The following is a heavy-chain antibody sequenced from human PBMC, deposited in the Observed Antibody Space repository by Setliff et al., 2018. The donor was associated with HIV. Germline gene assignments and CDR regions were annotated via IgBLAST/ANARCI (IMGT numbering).Heavy chain of an antibody. CDR1: GVTFRLYA. V-gene: IGHV1-69*13. CDR2: IIPIYDTV. J-gene: IGHJ4*02. Sequence: GASVKVSCKASGVTFRLYAIGWVRQAPGQGLEWMGGIIPIYDTVHYAEKFQGRLSITADESTTAAHMELSSLTSGDSAVYYCAAYAYDTYNFDYWGQGTVVTVSS. CDR3: AAYAYDTYNFDY. D-gene: IGHD3-16*01.